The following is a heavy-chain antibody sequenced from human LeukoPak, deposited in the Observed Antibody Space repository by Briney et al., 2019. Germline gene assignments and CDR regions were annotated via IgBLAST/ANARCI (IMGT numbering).Heavy chain of an antibody. CDR3: ARTAAVAGTPLDY. CDR1: GYTFTGYY. CDR2: INPNSGGT. J-gene: IGHJ4*02. D-gene: IGHD6-19*01. V-gene: IGHV1-2*04. Sequence: WASVKVSCKASGYTFTGYYMHWVRQAPGQGLEWMGWINPNSGGTNYAQKFQGWVTMTRDTSISTAYMELSRLRSDDTAVYYCARTAAVAGTPLDYWGQGTLVTVSS.